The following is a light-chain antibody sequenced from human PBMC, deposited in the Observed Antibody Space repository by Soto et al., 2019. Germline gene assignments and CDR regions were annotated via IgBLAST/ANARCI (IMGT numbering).Light chain of an antibody. V-gene: IGKV3-20*01. Sequence: IVLTQSPATLSLSPGKRATLSCRASQTISRNYLARYQRKPGQAPRLLIYDASNRATGIPDRFSGSGSGTDFTLTISRLEPEDFAVYYCQQYGSSPRTFGQGTKVDIK. CDR2: DAS. CDR1: QTISRNY. CDR3: QQYGSSPRT. J-gene: IGKJ1*01.